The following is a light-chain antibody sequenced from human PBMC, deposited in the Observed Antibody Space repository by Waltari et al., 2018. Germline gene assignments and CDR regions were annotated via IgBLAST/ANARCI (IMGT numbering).Light chain of an antibody. J-gene: IGLJ2*01. CDR1: TSDVGGYDY. Sequence: QSALTQPGSVSGAPGQSITISCTGTTSDVGGYDYVSWYQHYPGEAPKLILYDVANRPSGVAKRFAGSKSASTASLTISGLQAEDEALYYCTSKTTSNTLVFGGGTKVTVL. V-gene: IGLV2-14*03. CDR2: DVA. CDR3: TSKTTSNTLV.